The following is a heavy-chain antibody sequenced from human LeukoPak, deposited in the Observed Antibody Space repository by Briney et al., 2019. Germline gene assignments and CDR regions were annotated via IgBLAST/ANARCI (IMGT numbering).Heavy chain of an antibody. J-gene: IGHJ3*02. CDR2: INPNSGGT. V-gene: IGHV1-2*04. Sequence: ASVKVSCKASGYTFTGYYMHWVRQAPGKGLEWMGWINPNSGGTNYAQKFQGWVTMTRDTSISTAYMELSRLRSDDTAVYYCARVAGYSYGFAFDIWGQGTMVTVSS. CDR1: GYTFTGYY. D-gene: IGHD5-18*01. CDR3: ARVAGYSYGFAFDI.